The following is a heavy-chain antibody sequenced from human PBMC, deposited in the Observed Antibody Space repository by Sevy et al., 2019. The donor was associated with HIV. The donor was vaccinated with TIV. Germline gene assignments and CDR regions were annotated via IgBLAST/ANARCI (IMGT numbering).Heavy chain of an antibody. D-gene: IGHD2-15*01. CDR3: ASLSAVGGYCSGGSCYSEVDI. Sequence: ASVKVSCKASGYTFTGYYMHWVRQAPGQGLEWMGWINPNSGGTNYAQKFPGRVTMTRDTSISTAYMELSRLRSDDTAVYYCASLSAVGGYCSGGSCYSEVDIWGQGTMVTVSS. CDR1: GYTFTGYY. CDR2: INPNSGGT. J-gene: IGHJ3*02. V-gene: IGHV1-2*02.